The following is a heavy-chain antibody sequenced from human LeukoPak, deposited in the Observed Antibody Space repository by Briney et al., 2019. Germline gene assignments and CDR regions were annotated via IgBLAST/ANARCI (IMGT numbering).Heavy chain of an antibody. V-gene: IGHV4-59*01. CDR1: GGSISSYY. Sequence: SETLSLTCTVSGGSISSYYWSWIRQPPGKGLEWIGYIYYSGSTNYNPSLKSRVAISVDTSKNQFSLKLSSVTAADTAVYYCASGTYDSSGYYPRPFGYWGQGTLVTVSS. CDR2: IYYSGST. CDR3: ASGTYDSSGYYPRPFGY. J-gene: IGHJ4*02. D-gene: IGHD3-22*01.